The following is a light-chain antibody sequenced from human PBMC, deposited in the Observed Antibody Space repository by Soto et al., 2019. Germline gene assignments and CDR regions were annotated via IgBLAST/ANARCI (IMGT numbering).Light chain of an antibody. CDR3: QQYHYWPPART. J-gene: IGKJ1*01. CDR1: QSISID. CDR2: GAS. Sequence: EIVMTQSPATLSVSPGERVTFSCRASQSISIDLAWYQQKPGQAPRLLFYGASARATGVPARFSASGSGTEFTLTISGLQSEDFAVYHCQQYHYWPPARTFGQGTKVEIK. V-gene: IGKV3-15*01.